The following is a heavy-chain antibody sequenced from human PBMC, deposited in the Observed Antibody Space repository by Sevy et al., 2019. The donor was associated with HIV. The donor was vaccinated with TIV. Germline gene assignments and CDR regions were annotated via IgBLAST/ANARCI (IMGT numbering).Heavy chain of an antibody. V-gene: IGHV3-66*01. CDR3: ARDRYYDASGYYYYYYGLDV. CDR2: IYSGGST. J-gene: IGHJ6*02. D-gene: IGHD3-22*01. CDR1: EFSVTDNY. Sequence: GGSLRLSCAASEFSVTDNYMSWVRQAPGKGLEWVSTIYSGGSTFYADSVKGRFPIPRDNSKNTLYLHMNSLRAEVTAVYYCARDRYYDASGYYYYYYGLDVWGQGTTVTVSS.